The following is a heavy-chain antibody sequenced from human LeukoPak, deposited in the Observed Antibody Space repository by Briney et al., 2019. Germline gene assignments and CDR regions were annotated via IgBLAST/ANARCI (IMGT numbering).Heavy chain of an antibody. CDR2: IHHTGSN. Sequence: NPSETLSLTCAVYGGSFSGYYWSWIRQPPGKGLEWIGEIHHTGSNNYNPSLKSRVTISVDKSKNQFSLKLTSVTAADTAVYYCASLVYGFDPWGQGTLVTVSS. CDR1: GGSFSGYY. CDR3: ASLVYGFDP. J-gene: IGHJ5*02. D-gene: IGHD2-8*01. V-gene: IGHV4-34*01.